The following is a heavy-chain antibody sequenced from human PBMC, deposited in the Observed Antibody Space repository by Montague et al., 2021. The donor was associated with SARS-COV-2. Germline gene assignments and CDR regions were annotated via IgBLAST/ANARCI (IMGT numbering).Heavy chain of an antibody. J-gene: IGHJ6*03. CDR2: VNHSEST. V-gene: IGHV4-34*01. D-gene: IGHD3-22*01. Sequence: SETLSLTCAAPGGSFSGFYWSWVRQSPGKGLEWIGDVNHSESTNYNPSPKGRVTISVDRSKNQFSLRVRSVTAADTAVYYCARGRGLYYESSGALYYMDVWGEGTTVTVSS. CDR3: ARGRGLYYESSGALYYMDV. CDR1: GGSFSGFY.